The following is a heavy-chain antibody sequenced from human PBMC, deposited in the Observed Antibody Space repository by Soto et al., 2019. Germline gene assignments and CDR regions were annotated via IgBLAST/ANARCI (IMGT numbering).Heavy chain of an antibody. CDR2: IYSGGST. CDR1: GFTVSSNY. V-gene: IGHV3-53*02. J-gene: IGHJ2*01. CDR3: ARDSSGSLYWYFDL. D-gene: IGHD3-22*01. Sequence: EVQLVETGGGLIQPGGSLRLSCAASGFTVSSNYMSWVRQAPGKGLEWVSVIYSGGSTYYADSVKGRFTISRDNSKNTLYLQRNSLRAEDTAVYYCARDSSGSLYWYFDLWGRGTLGTVSS.